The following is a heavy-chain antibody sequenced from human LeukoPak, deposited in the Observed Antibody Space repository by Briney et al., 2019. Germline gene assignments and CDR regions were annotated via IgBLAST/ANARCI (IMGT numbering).Heavy chain of an antibody. Sequence: SETLSLTCTVSGGSISSYYWSWIRQPPGKGLEWIGYIYTSGSTNYNPSLKSRVTISVDTSKNQFSLKLSSVTAADTAVYYCARGSRRGAPPVHDYWGQGTLVTVSS. J-gene: IGHJ4*02. D-gene: IGHD3-10*01. CDR1: GGSISSYY. V-gene: IGHV4-4*08. CDR3: ARGSRRGAPPVHDY. CDR2: IYTSGST.